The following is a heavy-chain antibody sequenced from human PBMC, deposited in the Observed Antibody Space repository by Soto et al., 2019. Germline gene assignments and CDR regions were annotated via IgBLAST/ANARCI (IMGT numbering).Heavy chain of an antibody. V-gene: IGHV3-21*01. CDR2: ISSSSSYI. D-gene: IGHD2-15*01. CDR1: GFTFSSYS. J-gene: IGHJ6*02. Sequence: PGGSLRLSCAASGFTFSSYSMNWVRQAPGKWLEWVSSISSSSSYIYYADSVKGRFTISRDNAKNSLYLQMNSLRAEDTAVYYCASFYCSGGSCYYYYYYGMDVWGQGXTVTVYS. CDR3: ASFYCSGGSCYYYYYYGMDV.